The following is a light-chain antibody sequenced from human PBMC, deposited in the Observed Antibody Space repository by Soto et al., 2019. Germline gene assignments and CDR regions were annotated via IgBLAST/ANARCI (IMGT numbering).Light chain of an antibody. V-gene: IGKV1D-16*01. J-gene: IGKJ4*01. CDR2: AAS. Sequence: DIQMTQSPSSMSASIGDTVTITCRASQGIGSWLAWYQQKPDKAPTSLIYAASMLESGVPSRFSGSASGRDFTLTISSLQPEDFVTYYCQQYNSYPLTFGGGTKVEIK. CDR1: QGIGSW. CDR3: QQYNSYPLT.